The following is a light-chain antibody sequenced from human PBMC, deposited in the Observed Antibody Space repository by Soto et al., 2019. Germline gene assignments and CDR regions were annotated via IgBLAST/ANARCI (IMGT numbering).Light chain of an antibody. CDR1: QSISTY. J-gene: IGKJ1*01. V-gene: IGKV1-39*01. Sequence: DIQMTQSPSTLSASVGDRATITCRASQSISTYLNWYQQKVGRAPTLLIYAASSLQSGVPSRFSGGGSGTDFTLTISSLQPEDFAMYFCQQCYSSPRTFGQGTKVEIK. CDR2: AAS. CDR3: QQCYSSPRT.